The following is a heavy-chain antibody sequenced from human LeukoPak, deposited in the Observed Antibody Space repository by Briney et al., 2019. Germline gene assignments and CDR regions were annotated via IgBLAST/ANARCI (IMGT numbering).Heavy chain of an antibody. V-gene: IGHV4-61*02. D-gene: IGHD6-6*01. Sequence: SETLSLTCTVSGGSISSGPYYWTWVRQPAGKGLEWIGRMYTSGSTDYNPSLKSRVTISVDTSKNQFSLKLSSVTAADTAVYYCARVGVGIAARDYDYWGQGTLVTVSS. CDR3: ARVGVGIAARDYDY. CDR1: GGSISSGPYY. CDR2: MYTSGST. J-gene: IGHJ4*02.